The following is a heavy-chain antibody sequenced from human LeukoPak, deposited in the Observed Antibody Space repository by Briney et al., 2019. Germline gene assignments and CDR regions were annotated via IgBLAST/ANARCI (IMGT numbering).Heavy chain of an antibody. D-gene: IGHD4-11*01. V-gene: IGHV4-39*01. CDR1: GDSISTPSYW. J-gene: IGHJ4*02. Sequence: PSETLSLTRTVSGDSISTPSYWWGWMRQSPGKGLEWIGSIAYVGITSYNPSLRSRVTISIDTSKNQFSLQLTSVTAADTAVYYCTRLPLDYSVDQWGQGTLVSVSS. CDR2: IAYVGIT. CDR3: TRLPLDYSVDQ.